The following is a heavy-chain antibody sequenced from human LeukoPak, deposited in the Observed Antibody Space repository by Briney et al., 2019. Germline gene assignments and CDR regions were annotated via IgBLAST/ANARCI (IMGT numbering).Heavy chain of an antibody. V-gene: IGHV4-59*01. CDR2: IYYSGST. D-gene: IGHD6-6*01. Sequence: SETLSLTCTVSGGSISSYYWSSIRQPPGKGLEWIGYIYYSGSTNYNPSLKSRVTISVDTSKNQFSLKLSSVTAADTAVYYCARNQYSSSEYFDYWGQGTLVTVSS. CDR1: GGSISSYY. J-gene: IGHJ4*02. CDR3: ARNQYSSSEYFDY.